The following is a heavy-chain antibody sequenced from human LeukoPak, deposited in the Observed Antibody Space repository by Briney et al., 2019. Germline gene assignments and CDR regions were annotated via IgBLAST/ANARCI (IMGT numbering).Heavy chain of an antibody. J-gene: IGHJ5*02. CDR3: AKDGGYMNGWYEGNWFDP. V-gene: IGHV4-59*01. CDR2: IYYSGST. D-gene: IGHD6-19*01. Sequence: SETLSLTCTVSGGSINSYYWSWIRQPPGKGLEWIGYIYYSGSTKYNPSLKSRVTISVDTSKNQFSLKLTSVTAADTALYYCAKDGGYMNGWYEGNWFDPWGQGTLVTVSS. CDR1: GGSINSYY.